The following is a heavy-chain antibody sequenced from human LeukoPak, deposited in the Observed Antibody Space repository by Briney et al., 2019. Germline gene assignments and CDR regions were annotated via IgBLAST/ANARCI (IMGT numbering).Heavy chain of an antibody. J-gene: IGHJ4*02. D-gene: IGHD3-22*01. V-gene: IGHV3-74*01. CDR1: GFTFSSYW. CDR2: INSDGSST. Sequence: GGSLRLSCAASGFTFSSYWMHWVRRAPGKGLVWVSRINSDGSSTSYADSVKGRFTISRDNAKNTLYLQMNSLRAEDTAVYYCARGNYYDSSGYSLGYWGQGTLVTVSS. CDR3: ARGNYYDSSGYSLGY.